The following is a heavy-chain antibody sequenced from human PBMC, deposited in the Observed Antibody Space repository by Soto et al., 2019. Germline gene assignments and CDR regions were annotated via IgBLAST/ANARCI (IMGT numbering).Heavy chain of an antibody. Sequence: SVXVSCKASXXTFXXXXXXXVXQAPGXGLEWMGRIIPILGIANYAQKFQGRVTITADKSTSTAYMELSSLRSEDTAVYYCAREVSGSSSWDLGYYYGMDVWGQGTTVTVSS. J-gene: IGHJ6*02. D-gene: IGHD6-13*01. CDR2: IIPILGIA. CDR1: XXTFXXXX. V-gene: IGHV1-69*04. CDR3: AREVSGSSSWDLGYYYGMDV.